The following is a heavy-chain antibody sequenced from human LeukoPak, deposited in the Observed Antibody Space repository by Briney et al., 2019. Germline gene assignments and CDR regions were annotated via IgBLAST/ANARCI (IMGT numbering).Heavy chain of an antibody. J-gene: IGHJ4*02. CDR2: INEDATTI. V-gene: IGHV3-74*01. CDR3: VRDLVFVWTPGDDFDF. D-gene: IGHD3-16*01. CDR1: GFAFSAYW. Sequence: GGSLRLSCAASGFAFSAYWMHWVRQAPGKGLEWVSRINEDATTISYADPVKGRFIISRDNSKKSLYLQMNNLRAEDTAVYYCVRDLVFVWTPGDDFDFWGQGTLVTVSS.